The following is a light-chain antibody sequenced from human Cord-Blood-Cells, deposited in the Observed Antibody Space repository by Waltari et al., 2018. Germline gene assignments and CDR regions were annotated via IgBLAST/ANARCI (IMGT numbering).Light chain of an antibody. CDR2: DVS. V-gene: IGLV2-11*01. CDR3: CSYAGSYTYV. CDR1: SSDVGGYNY. Sequence: QSALTQPRSVSGSPGQSVTISCTGTSSDVGGYNYSSWYQQHPGEAPKLMIYDVSKRPSGVPDRFSGSKSGNTASLTISGLQAEDEADYYCCSYAGSYTYVFGTGTKVTVL. J-gene: IGLJ1*01.